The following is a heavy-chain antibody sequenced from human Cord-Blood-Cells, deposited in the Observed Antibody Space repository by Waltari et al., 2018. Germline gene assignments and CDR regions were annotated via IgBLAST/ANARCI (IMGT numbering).Heavy chain of an antibody. CDR2: ISGSGGST. CDR3: AKDAPLIVGATQAFDI. Sequence: EVQLLESGGGLVQPGGSLRLSCVASGFNFSSYAMRWVRQGLGTGLEWVSAISGSGGSTYYADSVKGRFTISRDNSKNTLYLQMNSLRAEDTAVYYCAKDAPLIVGATQAFDIWGQGTMVTVSS. D-gene: IGHD1-26*01. V-gene: IGHV3-23*01. CDR1: GFNFSSYA. J-gene: IGHJ3*02.